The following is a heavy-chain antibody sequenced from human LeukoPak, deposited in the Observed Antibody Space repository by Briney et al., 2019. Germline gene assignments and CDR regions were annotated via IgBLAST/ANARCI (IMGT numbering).Heavy chain of an antibody. J-gene: IGHJ3*02. V-gene: IGHV3-72*01. D-gene: IGHD1-26*01. CDR2: IRNKANRYTT. CDR3: ARTSGSYSGGAFDI. Sequence: GGSLRLSCAASGFTFSDHYMDWVRQAPGKGLEWVGRIRNKANRYTTGYAASVKGRFTFSRDDSKNSLYLQMNSLKTEDTAMYYCARTSGSYSGGAFDIWGRGTMVTVSS. CDR1: GFTFSDHY.